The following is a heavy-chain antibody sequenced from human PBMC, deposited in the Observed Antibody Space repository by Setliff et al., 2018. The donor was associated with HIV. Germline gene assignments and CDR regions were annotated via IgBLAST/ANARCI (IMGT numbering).Heavy chain of an antibody. D-gene: IGHD1-26*01. V-gene: IGHV4-39*01. CDR1: GGSISSSSYY. Sequence: SETLSLTYTVSGGSISSSSYYWGWIRQPPGKGLEWIGSIYYSGSTYYNPSLKSRVTISVDTSKNQFSLKLSSVTAADTAVYYCARLGGSYRIYYYYCMDVWGKGTTVTVSS. J-gene: IGHJ6*03. CDR3: ARLGGSYRIYYYYCMDV. CDR2: IYYSGST.